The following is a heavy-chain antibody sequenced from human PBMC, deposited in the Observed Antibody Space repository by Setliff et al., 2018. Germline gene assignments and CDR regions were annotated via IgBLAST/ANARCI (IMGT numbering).Heavy chain of an antibody. CDR1: GGSISSGGYY. CDR3: ARVSMVIAIRNAFDI. D-gene: IGHD2-21*01. V-gene: IGHV4-31*03. Sequence: SETLSLTCTVSGGSISSGGYYWSWFRQHPGKGLEWIGYIYYSGSTYYNPSLKSRVTISVDTSKNKFSLKLSSVTAADTAVYYCARVSMVIAIRNAFDIWGQGTMVTVSS. CDR2: IYYSGST. J-gene: IGHJ3*02.